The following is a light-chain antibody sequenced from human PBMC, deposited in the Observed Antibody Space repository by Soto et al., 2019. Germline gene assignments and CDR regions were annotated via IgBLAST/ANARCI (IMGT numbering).Light chain of an antibody. Sequence: EIVLTQSPGTLSLSPGQRATLSCRASQRLSASDIAWYQQKPGQAPKFLIYGVSSRATGIPDRFSGSGSGTDFTLTISRLEPEDFAVYYCHQYGSSPSTFGQGTKVDI. V-gene: IGKV3-20*01. CDR3: HQYGSSPST. CDR2: GVS. J-gene: IGKJ1*01. CDR1: QRLSASD.